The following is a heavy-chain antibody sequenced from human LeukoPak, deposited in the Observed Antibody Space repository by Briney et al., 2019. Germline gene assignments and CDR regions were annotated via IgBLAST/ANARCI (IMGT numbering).Heavy chain of an antibody. CDR1: VCTFSTY. D-gene: IGHD2-21*01. Sequence: GGSLRLSCAASVCTFSTYLHWVRPAPGKGLEWVADIASDGSHTFYLESVTGRFTISRDNSKNTLYLQMNSLRAEDTAVYFCARERQDTILHSGAFDIWGQGTMVTVSS. J-gene: IGHJ3*02. CDR3: ARERQDTILHSGAFDI. V-gene: IGHV3-30-3*01. CDR2: IASDGSHT.